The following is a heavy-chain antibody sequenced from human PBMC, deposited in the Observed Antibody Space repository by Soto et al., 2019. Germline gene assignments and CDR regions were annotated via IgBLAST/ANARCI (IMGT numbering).Heavy chain of an antibody. Sequence: ASVKVPSKDSGYILTSHYINWLRQATGQGLEWMGWMNPNSGLTGYAQKFQGRVTITRDTSASTAYMELSSLRSEDTAVYYCARSIVVVTAADYRGQGTLVTVPS. CDR1: GYILTSHY. D-gene: IGHD2-21*02. CDR2: MNPNSGLT. J-gene: IGHJ4*02. V-gene: IGHV1-8*01. CDR3: ARSIVVVTAADY.